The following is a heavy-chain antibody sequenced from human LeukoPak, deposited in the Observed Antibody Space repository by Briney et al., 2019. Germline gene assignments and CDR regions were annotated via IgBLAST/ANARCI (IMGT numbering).Heavy chain of an antibody. CDR1: GFTFSSYG. Sequence: PGRSLRLSCAASGFTFSSYGMHWVRQAPGKGLEWVAVISYDGSNKYYADSVKGRFTISRDNSKNTLYLQMNSLRAEDTAVYYCAKSEYDYGDYGFDYWGQGTLVTVSS. J-gene: IGHJ4*02. D-gene: IGHD4-17*01. CDR3: AKSEYDYGDYGFDY. CDR2: ISYDGSNK. V-gene: IGHV3-30*18.